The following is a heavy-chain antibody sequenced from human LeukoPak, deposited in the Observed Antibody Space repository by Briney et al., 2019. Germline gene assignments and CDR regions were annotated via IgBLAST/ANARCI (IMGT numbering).Heavy chain of an antibody. Sequence: SETLSLTCTVSGASISSSSYYWGWLRQPPGKGLEWIGSMYYSGSTYYNPSLKSRVTISLDTSKNQFSLKLSSVTTADTAVHYCARADCSGGRCHGPYYYYMDVWGKGTTVTVSS. D-gene: IGHD2-15*01. CDR2: MYYSGST. V-gene: IGHV4-39*01. CDR1: GASISSSSYY. CDR3: ARADCSGGRCHGPYYYYMDV. J-gene: IGHJ6*03.